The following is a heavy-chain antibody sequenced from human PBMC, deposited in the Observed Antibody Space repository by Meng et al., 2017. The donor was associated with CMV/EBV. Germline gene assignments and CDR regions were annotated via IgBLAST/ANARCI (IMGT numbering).Heavy chain of an antibody. CDR2: IYYSGST. V-gene: IGHV4-61*01. J-gene: IGHJ4*02. Sequence: GPLRLSCTVSGGSVSSGSYYWSWIRQPPGKGLEWIGYIYYSGSTNYNPSLKSRVTISVDTSKNQFSLKLSSVTAADTAVYYCARMVATTYYFDYWGQGTLVTVSS. D-gene: IGHD5-24*01. CDR1: GGSVSSGSYY. CDR3: ARMVATTYYFDY.